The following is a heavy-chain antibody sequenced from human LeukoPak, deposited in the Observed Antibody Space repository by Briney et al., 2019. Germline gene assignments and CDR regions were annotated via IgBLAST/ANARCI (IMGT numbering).Heavy chain of an antibody. CDR2: INHSGST. CDR3: ARRGYYGSGRPSRFDY. D-gene: IGHD3-10*01. CDR1: GGSFSGYY. Sequence: SETLSLTCAVYGGSFSGYYWSWIRQPPGKGLEWIGEINHSGSTNYNPSFKSRVTISVDTSKNQFSLKLSSVTAADTAVYYCARRGYYGSGRPSRFDYWGQGTLVTVSS. J-gene: IGHJ4*02. V-gene: IGHV4-34*01.